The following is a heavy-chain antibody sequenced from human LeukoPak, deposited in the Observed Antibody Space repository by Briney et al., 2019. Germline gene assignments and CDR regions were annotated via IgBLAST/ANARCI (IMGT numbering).Heavy chain of an antibody. CDR3: ARTYYYDSSGYYYRAAFDI. Sequence: GESLKISCKGSGYNFTSYWIGWVRQMPGKGLEWMGIIYHGDADTRYSPSFRGQVTISADKSISTAYLQWSSLKASDTAMYYCARTYYYDSSGYYYRAAFDIWGQGTMVTV. CDR1: GYNFTSYW. J-gene: IGHJ3*02. D-gene: IGHD3-22*01. V-gene: IGHV5-51*01. CDR2: IYHGDADT.